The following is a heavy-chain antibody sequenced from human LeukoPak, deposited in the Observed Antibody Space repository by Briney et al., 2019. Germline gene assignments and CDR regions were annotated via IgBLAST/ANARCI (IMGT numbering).Heavy chain of an antibody. CDR3: ARVGRYSSRWGVYNWFDP. V-gene: IGHV3-9*01. Sequence: GGSLRLSCAASGFSIDDYAMHWVRQAPGKGLEWVSGISWNSGTIGYADSVKGRFTISRDNAKNSLYLQMNSLRAEDTAVYYCARVGRYSSRWGVYNWFDPWGQGTLVTVSS. CDR2: ISWNSGTI. D-gene: IGHD6-13*01. CDR1: GFSIDDYA. J-gene: IGHJ5*02.